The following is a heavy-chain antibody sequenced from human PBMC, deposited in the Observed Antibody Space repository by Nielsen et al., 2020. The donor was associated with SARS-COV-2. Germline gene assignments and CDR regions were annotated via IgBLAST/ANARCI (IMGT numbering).Heavy chain of an antibody. V-gene: IGHV1-69*13. D-gene: IGHD3-3*01. Sequence: SVKVSCKASGGTFSSYAISWVRQPPGQGLEWMGGIIPIFGTANYAQKFQGRVTITADESTSTAYMELSSLRSEDTAVYYCARDRVELRFLEWLLYPYDHYYYYMDVWGKGTTVTVSS. J-gene: IGHJ6*03. CDR2: IIPIFGTA. CDR1: GGTFSSYA. CDR3: ARDRVELRFLEWLLYPYDHYYYYMDV.